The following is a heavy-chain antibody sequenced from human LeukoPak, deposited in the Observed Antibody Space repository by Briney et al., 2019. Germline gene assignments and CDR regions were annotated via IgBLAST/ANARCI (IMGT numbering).Heavy chain of an antibody. Sequence: SETLSLTCAVSGGSISSGSYYWGWIRQPPGKGLEWIGNIYYTGNTYYDPSLKSRVTISVDTSKGQFSLKVSSVTAADTAIYYCASLGHGGYFVDYWGQGTLVTVSS. J-gene: IGHJ4*02. CDR1: GGSISSGSYY. D-gene: IGHD3-22*01. CDR2: IYYTGNT. CDR3: ASLGHGGYFVDY. V-gene: IGHV4-39*01.